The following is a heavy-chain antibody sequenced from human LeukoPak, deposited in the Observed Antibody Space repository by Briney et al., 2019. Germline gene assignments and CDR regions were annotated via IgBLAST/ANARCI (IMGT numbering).Heavy chain of an antibody. Sequence: SETLSLTCTVSGGSISSSSYYWGWIRQPPGKGLEWIGSMYYSGNTYYNPSLKSRVTISVDTSKNHFSLKLSSVTAADTAVYYCARQGKPGIFETSPFDYWGQGTLVAVSS. V-gene: IGHV4-39*02. J-gene: IGHJ4*02. CDR1: GGSISSSSYY. CDR3: ARQGKPGIFETSPFDY. CDR2: MYYSGNT. D-gene: IGHD1/OR15-1a*01.